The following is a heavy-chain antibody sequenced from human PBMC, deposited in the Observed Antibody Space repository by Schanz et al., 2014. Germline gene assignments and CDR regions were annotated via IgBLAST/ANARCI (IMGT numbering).Heavy chain of an antibody. CDR2: IKQDGSEK. V-gene: IGHV3-7*01. CDR1: GFTFSTYA. CDR3: ARDAVALVPEYFMDV. J-gene: IGHJ6*03. Sequence: EVQLLESGGALVQPGGSLRLSCSASGFTFSTYAMSWVRQAPGKGLEWVANIKQDGSEKYYVDSVKGRFTISRDNSMNTLHLQMDGLRVEDTAVYYCARDAVALVPEYFMDVWGKGTPVTVSS. D-gene: IGHD2-15*01.